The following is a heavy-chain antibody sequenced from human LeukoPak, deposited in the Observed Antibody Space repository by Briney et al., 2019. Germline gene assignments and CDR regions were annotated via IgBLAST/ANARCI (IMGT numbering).Heavy chain of an antibody. V-gene: IGHV3-7*01. CDR1: GFTFSSYW. Sequence: GGSLRLSCAASGFTFSSYWMSWVRQAPGKGLEWVANIKQDGSEKDYVDSVKGRFTISRDNAKNSLYLQMNSLGAKDTAVYYCGRALGGLQDNYWGQGTLVTVSS. CDR3: GRALGGLQDNY. J-gene: IGHJ4*02. D-gene: IGHD5-24*01. CDR2: IKQDGSEK.